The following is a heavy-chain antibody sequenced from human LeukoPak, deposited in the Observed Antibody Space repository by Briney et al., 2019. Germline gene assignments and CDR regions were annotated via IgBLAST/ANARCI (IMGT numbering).Heavy chain of an antibody. D-gene: IGHD3-22*01. CDR1: GGSISSDNW. Sequence: SETLSLTCTVSGGSISSDNWWTWVRQPPGKGLEWIGEFYHSGSTFYNPSLQSRITISVDKSKNKFSLKLTSVTAADTAVYYCARERNFYDCGVYRKAVFDVWGQGTLVTVST. CDR3: ARERNFYDCGVYRKAVFDV. CDR2: FYHSGST. J-gene: IGHJ3*01. V-gene: IGHV4-4*02.